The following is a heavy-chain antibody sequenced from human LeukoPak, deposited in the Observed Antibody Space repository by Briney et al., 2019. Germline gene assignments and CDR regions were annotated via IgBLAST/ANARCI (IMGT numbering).Heavy chain of an antibody. CDR3: ARDISNNNPFNWFDP. V-gene: IGHV1-18*01. Sequence: ASVKVSCKASGYTFTSYSISWVRQAPGQGLEWMGWINPYNGYTNYPQKLQGRVTMTTDTSKSAAYMELRSLRSDDTAVYYCARDISNNNPFNWFDPWGQGTLVTVSS. CDR1: GYTFTSYS. J-gene: IGHJ5*02. CDR2: INPYNGYT. D-gene: IGHD1-14*01.